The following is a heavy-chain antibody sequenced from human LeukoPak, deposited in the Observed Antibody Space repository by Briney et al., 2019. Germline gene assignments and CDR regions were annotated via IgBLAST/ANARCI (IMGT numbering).Heavy chain of an antibody. Sequence: SETLSLTCTVSGGSISSSSYYWGWIRQPPGKGLEWIGSIYYSGSTYYNPSLKSRVTISVDTSKNQFSLKLSSVTAADTAVYYCARRKGDTAMVMFDYWGQGTLVTVSS. CDR2: IYYSGST. D-gene: IGHD5-18*01. J-gene: IGHJ4*02. CDR3: ARRKGDTAMVMFDY. V-gene: IGHV4-39*07. CDR1: GGSISSSSYY.